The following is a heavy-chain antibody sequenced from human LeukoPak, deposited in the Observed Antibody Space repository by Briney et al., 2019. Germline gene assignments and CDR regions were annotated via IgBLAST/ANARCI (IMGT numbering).Heavy chain of an antibody. V-gene: IGHV1-69*01. J-gene: IGHJ3*02. CDR1: GGTFSSYA. CDR3: ARVGLGYCSGGSCSWGDDAFDI. Sequence: ASVKVSCKASGGTFSSYAISWVRQAPGQGLEWMGGTIPIFGTANYAQKFQGRVTITADESTSTAYMELSSLRSEDTAVYYCARVGLGYCSGGSCSWGDDAFDIWGQGTMVTVSS. D-gene: IGHD2-15*01. CDR2: TIPIFGTA.